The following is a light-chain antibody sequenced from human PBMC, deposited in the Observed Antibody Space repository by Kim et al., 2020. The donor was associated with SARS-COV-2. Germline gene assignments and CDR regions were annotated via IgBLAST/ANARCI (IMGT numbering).Light chain of an antibody. CDR3: QQSFSLPLT. V-gene: IGKV1-12*01. CDR1: QPISTW. Sequence: ASIGDRVTITCRASQPISTWLAWYQQKPGKAPKLLVYAASDLQSGVPSRFSGSGSGTEFTLTINGLQPEDVATYSCQQSFSLPLTFGPGTKVDIK. J-gene: IGKJ3*01. CDR2: AAS.